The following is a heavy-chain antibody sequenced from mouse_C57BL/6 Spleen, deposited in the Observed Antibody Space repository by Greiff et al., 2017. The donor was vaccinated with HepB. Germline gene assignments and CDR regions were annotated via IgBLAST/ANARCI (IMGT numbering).Heavy chain of an antibody. CDR1: GYTFTSYW. CDR3: ARGGFP. Sequence: QVQLQQPGAELVKPGASVKLSCKASGYTFTSYWMQWVKQRPGQGLEWIGEIDPSDSYTNYNQKFKGKATLTVDTSSSTAYMQLSSLTSEDSTVYDGARGGFPWGQGTLVTVSA. CDR2: IDPSDSYT. V-gene: IGHV1-50*01. J-gene: IGHJ3*01.